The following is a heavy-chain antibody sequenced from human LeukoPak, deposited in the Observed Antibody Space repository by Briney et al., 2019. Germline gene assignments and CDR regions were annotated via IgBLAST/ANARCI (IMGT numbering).Heavy chain of an antibody. D-gene: IGHD6-13*01. CDR1: GYTFTGYY. CDR3: ARDHRRYSSSWPTDY. V-gene: IGHV1-2*06. CDR2: INPNSGGT. Sequence: ASVKVSCKASGYTFTGYYMHWVRQAPGQGLEWMGRINPNSGGTNYAQKFQGRVTMTRDTSISTAYMELSRLRSDDTAVYYCARDHRRYSSSWPTDYWGQGTLVTVSS. J-gene: IGHJ4*02.